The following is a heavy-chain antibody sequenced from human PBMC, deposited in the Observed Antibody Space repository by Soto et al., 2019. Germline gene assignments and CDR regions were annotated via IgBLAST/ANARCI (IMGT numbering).Heavy chain of an antibody. J-gene: IGHJ3*02. V-gene: IGHV1-2*04. CDR3: ARRGSLYDAFDI. CDR1: GYTFTGNY. Sequence: ASVELSWKASGYTFTGNYMRWARQAPGQGLEWMGWINPNSGGTNYAQKFQGWVTMTRDTSISTAYMELSRLRSDDTAVYYCARRGSLYDAFDIWGQGTMVTVSS. CDR2: INPNSGGT.